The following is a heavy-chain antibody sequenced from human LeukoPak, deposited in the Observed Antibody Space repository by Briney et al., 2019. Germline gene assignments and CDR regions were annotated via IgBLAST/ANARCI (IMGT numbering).Heavy chain of an antibody. Sequence: PGGSLRLSCEASGFLFSDYTMNWVRQAPGKGLEWVSSVSYSGTNTFYADSVTGRFTISRDNAKNSLYLQMDNLRADDSALYYCVRDLRFIGGSDWFDPWGQGTQVIVSS. J-gene: IGHJ5*02. CDR2: VSYSGTNT. CDR3: VRDLRFIGGSDWFDP. D-gene: IGHD3-3*01. V-gene: IGHV3-21*01. CDR1: GFLFSDYT.